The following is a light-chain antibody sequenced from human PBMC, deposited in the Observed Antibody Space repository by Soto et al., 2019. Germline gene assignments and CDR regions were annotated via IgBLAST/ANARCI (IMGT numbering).Light chain of an antibody. Sequence: QSALTQPASVSGSPGQSITISCTGTSSDVGGYDFVSWYQQHPGKAPKLMIYEVTNRLSGVSNRFSGSKSGSTASLTISGLQAEDEADYYCSSYATSSTVLFGGGTKLTVL. CDR2: EVT. CDR3: SSYATSSTVL. CDR1: SSDVGGYDF. V-gene: IGLV2-14*01. J-gene: IGLJ2*01.